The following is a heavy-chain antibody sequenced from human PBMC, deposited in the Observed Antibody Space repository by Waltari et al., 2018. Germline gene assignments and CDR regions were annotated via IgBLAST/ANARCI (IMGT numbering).Heavy chain of an antibody. Sequence: QVQLQQWGAGLLKPSETLSLTCAVSGGSFSGYYWRLIRQPPGKGLEWIGEINPSGSTTYNPSLQSRVTISVDTSKNHFSLKLRSVTAADTAVYYCARRRDYDLWSGISDVDYWGQGTLVTVSS. CDR3: ARRRDYDLWSGISDVDY. CDR2: INPSGST. V-gene: IGHV4-34*01. J-gene: IGHJ4*02. D-gene: IGHD3-3*01. CDR1: GGSFSGYY.